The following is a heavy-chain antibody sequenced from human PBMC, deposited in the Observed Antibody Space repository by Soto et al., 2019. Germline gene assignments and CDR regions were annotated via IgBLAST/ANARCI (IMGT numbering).Heavy chain of an antibody. J-gene: IGHJ6*02. V-gene: IGHV1-69*01. D-gene: IGHD3-22*01. CDR1: GGTFSSYA. CDR3: ARAVLDSSGYYYSYDYGMDV. Sequence: QVQLVQSGAEVKKPGSSVKVSCKASGGTFSSYAISWVRQAPGQGLEWMGGIIPIFGTANYAQKFQGRVTITADESTSTAYMELSSLRSEDTAVYYCARAVLDSSGYYYSYDYGMDVWGQGTTVTVSS. CDR2: IIPIFGTA.